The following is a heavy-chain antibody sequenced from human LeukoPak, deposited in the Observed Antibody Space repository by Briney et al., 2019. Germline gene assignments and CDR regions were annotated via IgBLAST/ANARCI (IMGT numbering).Heavy chain of an antibody. J-gene: IGHJ4*02. V-gene: IGHV4-61*05. CDR1: GASISISSYY. CDR2: IYYSGST. D-gene: IGHD6-13*01. CDR3: ARVLPYSSSWYLGGTATIFDY. Sequence: SETLSLTCTVSGASISISSYYWGWIRQTPGKGLEWIGYIYYSGSTNYNPSLKSRVTISVDTSKDQFSLKLSSVTAADTAVYYCARVLPYSSSWYLGGTATIFDYWGQGTLVTVSS.